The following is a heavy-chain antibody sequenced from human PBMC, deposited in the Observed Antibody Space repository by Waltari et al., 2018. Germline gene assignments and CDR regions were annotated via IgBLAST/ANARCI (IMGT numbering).Heavy chain of an antibody. J-gene: IGHJ3*01. V-gene: IGHV3-15*01. CDR1: GFTFSNAW. CDR2: IKIRAVVGTT. Sequence: VQLVESGGGLVKPGGSLRLSCEASGFTFSNAWMMWVRQAPGKGLSCVGRIKIRAVVGTTGYAAPVKVRCSVSRDDSKKLLYLEMNNLKTEDTAMYFCTTRSLVEGTDDVLDLWGRGTMAIVSS. D-gene: IGHD2-21*02. CDR3: TTRSLVEGTDDVLDL.